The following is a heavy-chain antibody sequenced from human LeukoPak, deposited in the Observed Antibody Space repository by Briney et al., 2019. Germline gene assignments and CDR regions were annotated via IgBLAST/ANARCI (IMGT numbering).Heavy chain of an antibody. Sequence: PGGSLRLSCAASGFSLCPYEVNGVRQAPGKGLEWVSHISSSGSTTYYADSVKGPFTISRDNAKNSLYLQMNSLRAEDTAVYYVASPQYYFTYWSQGTLVTVSS. CDR3: ASPQYYFTY. V-gene: IGHV3-48*03. J-gene: IGHJ4*02. CDR2: ISSSGSTT. CDR1: GFSLCPYE.